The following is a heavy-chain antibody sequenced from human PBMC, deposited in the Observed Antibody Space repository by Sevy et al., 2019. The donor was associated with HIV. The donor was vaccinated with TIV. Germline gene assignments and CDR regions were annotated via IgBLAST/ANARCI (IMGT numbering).Heavy chain of an antibody. J-gene: IGHJ4*02. Sequence: GGFLRLSCAAAGFTFSSYAMHWVRQAPGKGLEWVSAISASGDTTYYADSVKGRFTISRDKSESTLYLQMNSLRAEDTAIYSCTNHYDTGGRLDYFDYWGQGTLVTVSS. CDR3: TNHYDTGGRLDYFDY. D-gene: IGHD3-22*01. CDR1: GFTFSSYA. V-gene: IGHV3-23*01. CDR2: ISASGDTT.